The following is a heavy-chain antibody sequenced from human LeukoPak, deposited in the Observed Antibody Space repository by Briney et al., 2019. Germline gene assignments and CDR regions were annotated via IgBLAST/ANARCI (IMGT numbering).Heavy chain of an antibody. CDR2: ITGISDI. Sequence: GGSLRLSCTASGFTFSDFSVNWVRQAPGKGLEWVSCITGISDIYYADSVKGRFNISRDNAKNSVYLQMNSLRAEDTGIYYCARAIQLWGQGTLVTVSS. CDR3: ARAIQL. V-gene: IGHV3-69-1*02. D-gene: IGHD1-1*01. J-gene: IGHJ4*02. CDR1: GFTFSDFS.